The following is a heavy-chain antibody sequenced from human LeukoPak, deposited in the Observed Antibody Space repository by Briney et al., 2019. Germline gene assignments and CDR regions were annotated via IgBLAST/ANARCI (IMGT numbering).Heavy chain of an antibody. D-gene: IGHD3-16*01. J-gene: IGHJ6*02. CDR1: GFTFSSIW. CDR3: AKNGGPHGMDV. Sequence: PGGSLRLSCATSGFTFSSIWMSWVRQAPGKCLEWVANIKHDGSETNYVDSVKGRFTISRDNAKNSLHLQMNSLRVEDTAVYYCAKNGGPHGMDVWGQGTTVTVSS. V-gene: IGHV3-7*02. CDR2: IKHDGSET.